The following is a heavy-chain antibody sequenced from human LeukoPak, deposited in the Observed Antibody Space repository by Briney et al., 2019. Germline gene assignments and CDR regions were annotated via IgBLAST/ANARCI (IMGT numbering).Heavy chain of an antibody. CDR1: GYTFTSYY. CDR3: ASGDIVVVPAAMHSGYFQH. V-gene: IGHV1-46*01. D-gene: IGHD2-2*01. Sequence: WASVKVSCKASGYTFTSYYMHWVRQAPGQGLEWMGIINPSGGTTNYAQKFRGRVTMTRDMSASTVYMELSSLRSEDTAVYYCASGDIVVVPAAMHSGYFQHWGQGTLVTVSS. J-gene: IGHJ1*01. CDR2: INPSGGTT.